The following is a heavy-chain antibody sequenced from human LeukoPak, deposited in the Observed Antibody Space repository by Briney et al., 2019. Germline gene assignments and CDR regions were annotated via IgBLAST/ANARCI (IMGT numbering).Heavy chain of an antibody. CDR2: ITSSSSRT. CDR3: ARDPYSGGYGAYYYYYMDV. V-gene: IGHV3-21*01. CDR1: GFTFSSYA. J-gene: IGHJ6*03. D-gene: IGHD1-26*01. Sequence: GASLRLSCAASGFTFSSYAMHWVRQAPGKALEWVSSITSSSSRTFYADSVKGRYTISRDNAKNSLYPQMDSLRAEDTAVYYCARDPYSGGYGAYYYYYMDVWGKGTTVTVSS.